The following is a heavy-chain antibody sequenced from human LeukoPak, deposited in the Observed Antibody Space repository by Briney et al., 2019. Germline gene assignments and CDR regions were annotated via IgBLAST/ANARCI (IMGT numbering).Heavy chain of an antibody. CDR1: GFTFSSYA. CDR3: ATHRGYSYGLPFDY. CDR2: ISGSGGST. J-gene: IGHJ4*02. Sequence: GGSLRLSCAASGFTFSSYAMSWVRQAPGKGLEWVSAISGSGGSTYYADSVKGRFTISRDNSKNTLYLQMNSLRAEDTAVYYCATHRGYSYGLPFDYWGQGTLVTVSS. V-gene: IGHV3-23*01. D-gene: IGHD5-18*01.